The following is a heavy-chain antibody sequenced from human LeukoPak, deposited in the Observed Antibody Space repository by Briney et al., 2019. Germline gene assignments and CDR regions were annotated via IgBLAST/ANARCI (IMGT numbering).Heavy chain of an antibody. V-gene: IGHV1-2*06. CDR3: ESLDRDSGFDY. Sequence: ASVTVSCKASGYTFTGYYMHWLRPPPGQGLEWMGRINLNSGGTNYAQEFQGRVTLTRGTSISTAFMELSRLRSDHTAVYYCESLDRDSGFDYWGQGTLVTVSS. J-gene: IGHJ4*02. CDR2: INLNSGGT. D-gene: IGHD2-15*01. CDR1: GYTFTGYY.